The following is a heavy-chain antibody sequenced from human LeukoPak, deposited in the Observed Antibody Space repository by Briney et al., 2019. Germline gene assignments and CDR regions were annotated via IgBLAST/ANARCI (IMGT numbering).Heavy chain of an antibody. D-gene: IGHD2-2*01. CDR1: GDSISSSSYY. V-gene: IGHV4-30-4*08. CDR3: ARGRNVVPAAFDY. Sequence: PSETLSLTCTVSGDSISSSSYYWSWIRQPPGEGLEWIGYIYYSGSTYYNPSLKSRVTISLDTSKNRFSLELSSVTAADTAVYYCARGRNVVPAAFDYWGQGTPVTVSS. J-gene: IGHJ4*02. CDR2: IYYSGST.